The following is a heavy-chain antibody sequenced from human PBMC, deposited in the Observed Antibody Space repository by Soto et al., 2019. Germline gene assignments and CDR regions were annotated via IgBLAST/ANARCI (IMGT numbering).Heavy chain of an antibody. Sequence: QVQLQESSQGLVKPSQTLSLTCTVSGGSISSGDYYWSWIRQPPGKGLEWIGYIYHSGSTYYNPSLKSRVTISVDTSKNQFSLKLSSVTAADTAVYYCARERPDGARLDPWGQGTLVTVSS. J-gene: IGHJ5*02. CDR2: IYHSGST. CDR3: ARERPDGARLDP. V-gene: IGHV4-30-4*01. CDR1: GGSISSGDYY. D-gene: IGHD6-6*01.